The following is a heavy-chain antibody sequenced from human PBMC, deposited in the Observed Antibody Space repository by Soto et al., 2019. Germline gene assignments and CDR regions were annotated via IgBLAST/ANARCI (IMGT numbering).Heavy chain of an antibody. Sequence: SETLSLTCTVSGGSISSYYWSWIRQPPGKGLEWIGYIYYSGSTNYNPSLKSRVTISVDTSKNQFSLKLSSVTAADTAVYYCARSGQRPLVSFYGYFQHWGQGTLVTVSS. CDR2: IYYSGST. V-gene: IGHV4-59*01. D-gene: IGHD6-13*01. CDR1: GGSISSYY. J-gene: IGHJ1*01. CDR3: ARSGQRPLVSFYGYFQH.